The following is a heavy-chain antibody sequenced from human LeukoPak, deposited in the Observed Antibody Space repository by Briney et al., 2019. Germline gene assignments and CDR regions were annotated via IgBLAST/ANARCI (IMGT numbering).Heavy chain of an antibody. CDR2: ISAYNGNT. Sequence: GASVKVSCKASGYTFTSYGISWVRQHPGQGLEWMGWISAYNGNTNYAQKLQGRVTMTTDTSTSTAYMELRSLRSDDTAVYYCARVTIVVPARHALDIWGQGTMVTVSS. CDR1: GYTFTSYG. CDR3: ARVTIVVPARHALDI. V-gene: IGHV1-18*04. D-gene: IGHD2-2*01. J-gene: IGHJ3*02.